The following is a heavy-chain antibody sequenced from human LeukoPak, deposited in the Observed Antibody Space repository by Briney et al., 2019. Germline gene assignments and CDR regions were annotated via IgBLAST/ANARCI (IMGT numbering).Heavy chain of an antibody. D-gene: IGHD1-1*01. CDR1: GGSFSGYY. CDR3: ARGRGRNFWNDPTPGRYYSYYMDV. J-gene: IGHJ6*03. V-gene: IGHV4-34*01. Sequence: SETLSLTCAVYGGSFSGYYWSWIRQPPGKGLEWIGEINHSGSTNYNPSLKSRVTISVDTSKNQFSLKLSSVTAADTAVYYCARGRGRNFWNDPTPGRYYSYYMDVWGKGTTVTVSS. CDR2: INHSGST.